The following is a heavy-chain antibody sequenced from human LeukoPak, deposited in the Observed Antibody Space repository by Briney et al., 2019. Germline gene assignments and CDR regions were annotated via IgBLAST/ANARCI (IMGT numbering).Heavy chain of an antibody. D-gene: IGHD1-26*01. CDR1: GFTFSSYW. V-gene: IGHV3-7*01. Sequence: GGSLRLSCAASGFTFSSYWMSWVRQAPGKGLEWVANIKQDGSEKYYVDSVKGRFTISRDNAKNSLYLQMNSLRAEDTAVYYCARAPLELLDYYYYMDVWGKGTTVTVSS. CDR3: ARAPLELLDYYYYMDV. J-gene: IGHJ6*03. CDR2: IKQDGSEK.